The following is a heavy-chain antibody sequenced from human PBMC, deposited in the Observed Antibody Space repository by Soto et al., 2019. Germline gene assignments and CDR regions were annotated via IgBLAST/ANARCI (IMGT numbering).Heavy chain of an antibody. Sequence: PSETLSLTCAVYSGSFSGYYWSWIRQAPGKGLEWIGEINHSGSANYNPSLKSRVTISVDTSKNQFFLKLSSVTAADTAMYYCARPAYYYGSGTLHAFELRGLGTMVTVSS. CDR2: INHSGSA. CDR3: ARPAYYYGSGTLHAFEL. CDR1: SGSFSGYY. J-gene: IGHJ3*01. D-gene: IGHD3-10*01. V-gene: IGHV4-34*01.